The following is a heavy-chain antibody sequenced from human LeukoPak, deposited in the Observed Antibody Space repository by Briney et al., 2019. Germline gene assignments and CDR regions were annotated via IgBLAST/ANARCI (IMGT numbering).Heavy chain of an antibody. D-gene: IGHD2-2*01. CDR1: GGSISSYY. CDR3: ARGPESDIVVVPAFHYMDV. CDR2: IYYSGST. J-gene: IGHJ6*03. Sequence: KPSETLSLTCTVSGGSISSYYWSWIRQPPGKGLEWIGYIYYSGSTNYNPSLKSRVTISVDTSKNQFSLKLSSVTAEDTAVYYCARGPESDIVVVPAFHYMDVWGKGTTVTVSS. V-gene: IGHV4-59*01.